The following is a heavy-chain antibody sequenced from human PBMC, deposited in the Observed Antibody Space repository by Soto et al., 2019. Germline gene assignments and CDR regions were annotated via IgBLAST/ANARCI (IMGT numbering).Heavy chain of an antibody. CDR3: ARDRYCTNGVCYKVWDYYYYYGMDV. Sequence: ASVKVSCKASGYTFTGYYMHWVRQAPGQGLEWMGWINPNSGGTNYAQKFQGRVTMTRDTSISTAYMELSRLRSDDTAVYYCARDRYCTNGVCYKVWDYYYYYGMDVWAQGPTVTVSS. CDR1: GYTFTGYY. V-gene: IGHV1-2*02. J-gene: IGHJ6*02. CDR2: INPNSGGT. D-gene: IGHD2-8*01.